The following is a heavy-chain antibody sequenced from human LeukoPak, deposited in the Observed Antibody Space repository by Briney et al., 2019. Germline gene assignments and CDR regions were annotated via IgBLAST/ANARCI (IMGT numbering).Heavy chain of an antibody. Sequence: GGSLSLSCSVSGFTFSTYVMHWVRQAPGKGLEYVSAISSKGDYTTYADSVKGRFNIYRDNSKNTLYLQMSSLRADDTAVYYCVRGTDYWGQGTLVTVSS. J-gene: IGHJ4*02. CDR3: VRGTDY. V-gene: IGHV3-64D*06. CDR1: GFTFSTYV. D-gene: IGHD3-16*01. CDR2: ISSKGDYT.